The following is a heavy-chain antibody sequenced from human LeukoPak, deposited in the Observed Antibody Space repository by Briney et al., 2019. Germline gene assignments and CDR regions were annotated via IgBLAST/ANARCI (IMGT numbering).Heavy chain of an antibody. CDR1: GYTFTDYN. D-gene: IGHD2-15*01. CDR2: IDPNRGGT. V-gene: IGHV1-2*07. CDR3: ARTMDIVVVGKQLVAFGY. Sequence: ASVKVSCKTSGYTFTDYNMHWVRQAPGQGPEWMGWIDPNRGGTNYAHRFQDRVTITRDTSISTVYMELNNLRSDDTAVYYCARTMDIVVVGKQLVAFGYWGQGTLVTVSS. J-gene: IGHJ4*02.